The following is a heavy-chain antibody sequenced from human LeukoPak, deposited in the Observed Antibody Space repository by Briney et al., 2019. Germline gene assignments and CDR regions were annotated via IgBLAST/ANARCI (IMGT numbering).Heavy chain of an antibody. CDR1: EFGFSNAW. V-gene: IGHV3-15*01. CDR2: IKSKTDGGTT. D-gene: IGHD2-2*01. CDR3: TTGYCSRTSCYYFDY. J-gene: IGHJ4*02. Sequence: GGSLRLSCAASEFGFSNAWMSWVRQAPGKGLEGVGRIKSKTDGGTTDYAAPVKGRFTISRDDSKNTLYLQMNSLKTEDTAVYYCTTGYCSRTSCYYFDYWGQGTLVTVSS.